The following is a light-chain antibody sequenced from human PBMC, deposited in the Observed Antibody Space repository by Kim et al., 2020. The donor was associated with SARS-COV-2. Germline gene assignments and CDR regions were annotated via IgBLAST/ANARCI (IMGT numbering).Light chain of an antibody. V-gene: IGKV3-11*01. Sequence: GERATLSGRSSRRVSSYLAWYQQKPGQAPRLLIYDASNRATGIPARFSGSGSGTYFTLTIISLEPEDFAVYYCQQRSNLPPLTWTFGQGTKVDIK. CDR2: DAS. J-gene: IGKJ1*01. CDR3: QQRSNLPPLTWT. CDR1: RRVSSY.